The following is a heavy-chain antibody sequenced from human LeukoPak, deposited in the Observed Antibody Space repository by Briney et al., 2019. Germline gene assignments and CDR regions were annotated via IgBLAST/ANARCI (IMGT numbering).Heavy chain of an antibody. CDR3: ARLQWELLRYYYYYMDV. CDR1: GYTFTSYD. Sequence: ASVKVSCKASGYTFTSYDINWVRQATGQGLEWMGWMNPNSGNTGYAQKFQGRVTMTRNTSISTAYMELGSLRSEDTAVYYCARLQWELLRYYYYYMDVWGKGTTVTVSS. CDR2: MNPNSGNT. J-gene: IGHJ6*03. V-gene: IGHV1-8*01. D-gene: IGHD1-26*01.